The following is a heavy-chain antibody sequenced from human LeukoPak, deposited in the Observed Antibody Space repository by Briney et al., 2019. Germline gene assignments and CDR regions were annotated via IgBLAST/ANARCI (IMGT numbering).Heavy chain of an antibody. D-gene: IGHD6-19*01. V-gene: IGHV1-3*01. Sequence: ASVKVSCKASGYTFTAHAVHWVRQAPGQRLEWMGWINVANGDTGYSQKFQDRVTITRDTSASTGYMEMNSLRAEDTAVYYCAKDFFTVAVGPPLQHWGQGTLVTVSS. CDR3: AKDFFTVAVGPPLQH. J-gene: IGHJ1*01. CDR2: INVANGDT. CDR1: GYTFTAHA.